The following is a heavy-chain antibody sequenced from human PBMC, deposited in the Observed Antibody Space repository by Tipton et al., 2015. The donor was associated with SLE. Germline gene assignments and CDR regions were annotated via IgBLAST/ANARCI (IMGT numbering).Heavy chain of an antibody. Sequence: GSLRLSCAASEFTFSSYEMNWVRQAPGKGLEWVSYISSSGNTIYHADSVKGRFTISRDNAKNSLYLQMNSLRAEDTAVYYCARDPYGDFFDYWGQGTLVTVSS. CDR3: ARDPYGDFFDY. CDR2: ISSSGNTI. CDR1: EFTFSSYE. J-gene: IGHJ4*02. V-gene: IGHV3-48*03. D-gene: IGHD4-17*01.